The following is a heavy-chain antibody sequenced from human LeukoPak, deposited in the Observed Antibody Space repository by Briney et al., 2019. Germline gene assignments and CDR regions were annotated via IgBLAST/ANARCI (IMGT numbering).Heavy chain of an antibody. V-gene: IGHV3-23*01. Sequence: GSLRLSCAASGFTFSSYAMSWVRQAPGKGLEWVSAISGSGGSTYYADSVKGRFTISRDNSKNTLYLQMNSLRAEDTAVYYCAKGPPGHYSGYDLGWFDPWGQGTLVTVSS. CDR3: AKGPPGHYSGYDLGWFDP. J-gene: IGHJ5*02. CDR2: ISGSGGST. CDR1: GFTFSSYA. D-gene: IGHD5-12*01.